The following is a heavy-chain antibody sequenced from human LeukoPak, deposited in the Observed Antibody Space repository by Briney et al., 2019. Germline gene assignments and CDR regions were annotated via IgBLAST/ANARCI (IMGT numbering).Heavy chain of an antibody. CDR2: INLYNGAT. V-gene: IGHV1-2*02. D-gene: IGHD1-14*01. CDR3: ASWAGGNEPVASFDY. CDR1: GYSFTAYY. J-gene: IGHJ4*02. Sequence: ASVKVSCKPTGYSFTAYYIFWMRQAPGQGLGCRGWINLYNGATKYAQRFQSRVTMTRDTSISTAYMELSRLRSDDTATYYCASWAGGNEPVASFDYWGQGTLVTVSS.